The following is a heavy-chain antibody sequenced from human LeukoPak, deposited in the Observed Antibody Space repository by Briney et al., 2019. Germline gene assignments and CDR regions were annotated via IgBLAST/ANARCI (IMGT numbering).Heavy chain of an antibody. CDR3: ARPSFPYYDSSGYYGDAFDI. D-gene: IGHD3-22*01. V-gene: IGHV1-18*01. Sequence: ASVKVSCKASGYTFTSYGISWVRQDPGQGLEWMGWISAYNGNTNYAQKLQGRVTMTTDTSTSTAYMELRSLRSDDTAVYYCARPSFPYYDSSGYYGDAFDIWGQGTMVTVSS. J-gene: IGHJ3*02. CDR1: GYTFTSYG. CDR2: ISAYNGNT.